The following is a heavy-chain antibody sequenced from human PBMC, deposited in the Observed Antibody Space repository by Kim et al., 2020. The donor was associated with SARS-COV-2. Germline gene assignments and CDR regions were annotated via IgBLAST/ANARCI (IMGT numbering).Heavy chain of an antibody. CDR3: ARGGGESYDY. CDR1: GGSISSGGYY. CDR2: IYYSGST. V-gene: IGHV4-31*03. D-gene: IGHD3-10*01. Sequence: SETLSLTCTVSGGSISSGGYYWSWIRQHPGKGLEWIWYIYYSGSTYYNPSLKSRVTISVDTSKNQFSLKLSSVTAADTAVYYCARGGGESYDYWGQGTLVTVSS. J-gene: IGHJ4*02.